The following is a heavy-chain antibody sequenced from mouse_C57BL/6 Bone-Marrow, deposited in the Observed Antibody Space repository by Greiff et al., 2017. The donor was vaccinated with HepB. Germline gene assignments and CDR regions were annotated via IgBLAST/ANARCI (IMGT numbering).Heavy chain of an antibody. D-gene: IGHD1-1*01. CDR2: ISDGGSYT. Sequence: EVHLVESGGGLVKPGGSLKLSCAASGFTFSSYAMSWVRQTPEKRLEWVATISDGGSYTYYPDNVKGRFTISRDNAKNNLYLQMSHLKSEDTAMYYCAREGTTVVAHFDYWGQGTTLTVSS. J-gene: IGHJ2*01. CDR3: AREGTTVVAHFDY. CDR1: GFTFSSYA. V-gene: IGHV5-4*01.